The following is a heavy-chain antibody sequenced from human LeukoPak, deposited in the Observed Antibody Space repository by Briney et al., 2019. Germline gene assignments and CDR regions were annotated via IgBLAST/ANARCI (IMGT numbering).Heavy chain of an antibody. V-gene: IGHV3-11*01. CDR3: ARALAAAASDY. Sequence: GGSLRLSCAASGFTFSDYYMSWIRQAPGKGLEWVSYISSSGSTIYYADSVKGRFTISRDNAKNSLYLQMNSLGAEDTAVYYCARALAAAASDYWGQGTLVTVSS. J-gene: IGHJ4*02. CDR1: GFTFSDYY. CDR2: ISSSGSTI. D-gene: IGHD6-13*01.